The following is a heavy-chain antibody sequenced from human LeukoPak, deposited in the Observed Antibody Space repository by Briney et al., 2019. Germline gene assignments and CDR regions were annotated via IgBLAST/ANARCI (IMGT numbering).Heavy chain of an antibody. CDR1: GYSFTNYW. CDR3: ARHSKMDAFDI. D-gene: IGHD6-13*01. Sequence: GESLKISCKGSGYSFTNYWIGWVRQMPGKGLEWMGIIYPGDSDTRYSPSFQGQVTISADKSISTAYLQGSSLKASDTAMYYCARHSKMDAFDIWGQGTMVTVSS. J-gene: IGHJ3*02. V-gene: IGHV5-51*01. CDR2: IYPGDSDT.